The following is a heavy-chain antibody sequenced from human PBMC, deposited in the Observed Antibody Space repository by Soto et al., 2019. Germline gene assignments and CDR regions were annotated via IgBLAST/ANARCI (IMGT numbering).Heavy chain of an antibody. V-gene: IGHV3-30*18. Sequence: QVQPVGSGGGVVQPGRSLTLSCAASGITLRTFGMHWVRQAPGKGLEWVTTISPDGNDKYYADSVRGRFTISRDNSMHTLYLQMNSLRPEEAAVYYCANSWGRNAAFGDWGQGSLVPVPS. J-gene: IGHJ4*02. CDR2: ISPDGNDK. CDR3: ANSWGRNAAFGD. D-gene: IGHD1-1*01. CDR1: GITLRTFG.